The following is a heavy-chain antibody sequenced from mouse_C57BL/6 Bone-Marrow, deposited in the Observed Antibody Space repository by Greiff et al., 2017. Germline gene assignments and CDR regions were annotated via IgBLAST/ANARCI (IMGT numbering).Heavy chain of an antibody. J-gene: IGHJ3*01. CDR1: GYTFTSYW. CDR3: ARPGYDGYIWFAY. CDR2: IDPNSGGT. V-gene: IGHV1-72*01. D-gene: IGHD2-3*01. Sequence: QVQLKQPGAELVKPGASVKLSCKASGYTFTSYWMHWVKQRPGRGLEWIGRIDPNSGGTKYNEKFKSKATLTVDKPSITAYMQLSSLTSEDSAVYYCARPGYDGYIWFAYWGQGTLVTVSA.